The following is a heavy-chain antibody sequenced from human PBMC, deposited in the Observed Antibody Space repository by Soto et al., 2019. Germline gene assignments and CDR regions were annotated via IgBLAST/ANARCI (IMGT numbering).Heavy chain of an antibody. Sequence: SETLSLTCTVSAGYVTSGGYYWSWIRQHPGKGLEWIGCIFYNGSTYYNPSLKSRVSISGDTSKTQFSLKVTSVTAADTAVYYCARENSYVSGIHAEAHLDGMDVWGQGTAV. CDR2: IFYNGST. V-gene: IGHV4-31*03. CDR1: AGYVTSGGYY. CDR3: ARENSYVSGIHAEAHLDGMDV. D-gene: IGHD3-16*01. J-gene: IGHJ6*02.